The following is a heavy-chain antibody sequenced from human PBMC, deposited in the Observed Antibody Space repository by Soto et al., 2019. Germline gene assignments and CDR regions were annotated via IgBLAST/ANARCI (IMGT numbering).Heavy chain of an antibody. CDR1: GFTFSSYS. J-gene: IGHJ4*02. V-gene: IGHV3-21*01. D-gene: IGHD3-3*01. CDR3: ARAVYQYYDFWSGYCLDY. Sequence: GGSLRLSCAASGFTFSSYSMNWVRQAPGKGLEWVSSISSSSSYIYYADSVKGRFTISRDNAKNSLYLQMNSLRAEDTAVYYCARAVYQYYDFWSGYCLDYWGQGPLVTVSS. CDR2: ISSSSSYI.